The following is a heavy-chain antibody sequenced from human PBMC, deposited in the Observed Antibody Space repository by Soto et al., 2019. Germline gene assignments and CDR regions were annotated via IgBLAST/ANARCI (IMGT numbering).Heavy chain of an antibody. Sequence: MQLVESGGGLVQPGGSLRLSCATSGFTFNYYWMHWVRQAPGKGLVWLSRVNSDESITNYADSVKGRFTISRDNARYTVYLQLNRLTTEDTAVYYCARGLRGYYAVDVWGQGATVTVSS. CDR1: GFTFNYYW. CDR2: VNSDESIT. J-gene: IGHJ6*02. D-gene: IGHD6-13*01. CDR3: ARGLRGYYAVDV. V-gene: IGHV3-74*01.